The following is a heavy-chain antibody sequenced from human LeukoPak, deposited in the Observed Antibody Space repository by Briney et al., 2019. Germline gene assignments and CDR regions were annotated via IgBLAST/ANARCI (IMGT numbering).Heavy chain of an antibody. CDR1: GFNFITYG. Sequence: GGALTLSFAASGFNFITYGMHWVRQAPGQGLGWVALISSDGRGKYYADSVKGRFTISRDNSKNTLYLQMNSLRADDTAVYYCAKRSSASRFDFDYWGQGTLVTVSS. D-gene: IGHD3-22*01. J-gene: IGHJ4*02. CDR2: ISSDGRGK. V-gene: IGHV3-30*18. CDR3: AKRSSASRFDFDY.